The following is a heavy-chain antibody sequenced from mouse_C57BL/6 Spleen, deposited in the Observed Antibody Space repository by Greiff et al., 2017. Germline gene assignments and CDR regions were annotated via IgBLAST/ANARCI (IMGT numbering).Heavy chain of an antibody. Sequence: VQLQQPGAELVRPGSSVKLSCKASGYTFTSYWMDWVKQRPGQGLEWIGNIYPSDSETHYNQKFKDKATLTVDKSSSTAYMQLSSLTSEDSAVYYCASSITTASYWYFDVWGTGTTVTVSS. CDR1: GYTFTSYW. CDR2: IYPSDSET. J-gene: IGHJ1*03. D-gene: IGHD1-2*01. CDR3: ASSITTASYWYFDV. V-gene: IGHV1-61*01.